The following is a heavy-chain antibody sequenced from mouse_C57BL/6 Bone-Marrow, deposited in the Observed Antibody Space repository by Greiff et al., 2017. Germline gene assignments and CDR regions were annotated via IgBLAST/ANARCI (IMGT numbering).Heavy chain of an antibody. CDR2: IDPEDGET. Sequence: EVQLQQSGAELVKPGASVKLSCTASGFNIKDYYIHWVKQRTEQGLEWIGKIDPEDGETKYAPKFQDKATITADTSSNTAYLQLSSLTSEDTAVYYGTRSLFCYGTNYWGQGTTLTVSS. J-gene: IGHJ2*01. CDR1: GFNIKDYY. D-gene: IGHD1-1*01. CDR3: TRSLFCYGTNY. V-gene: IGHV14-2*01.